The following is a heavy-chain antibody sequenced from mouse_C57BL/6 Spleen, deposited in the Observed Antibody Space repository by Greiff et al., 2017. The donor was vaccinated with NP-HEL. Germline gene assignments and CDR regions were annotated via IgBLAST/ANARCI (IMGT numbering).Heavy chain of an antibody. CDR1: GYSFTSGYY. CDR2: LSYDCSN. J-gene: IGHJ3*01. Sequence: EVKLMESGPGLVKPSQSLSLTCSVTGYSFTSGYYWYWLRQFPGNILEWLCFLSYDCSNNYNPSLNNRISITRDTSKNQFFLKLNSVTTEETATYYCAREINYGSSTAWSAYWGQGTLVTVSA. V-gene: IGHV3-6*01. CDR3: AREINYGSSTAWSAY. D-gene: IGHD1-1*01.